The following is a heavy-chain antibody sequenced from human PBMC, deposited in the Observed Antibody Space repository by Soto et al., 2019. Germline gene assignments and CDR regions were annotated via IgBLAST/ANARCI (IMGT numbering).Heavy chain of an antibody. V-gene: IGHV1-18*01. CDR3: ARDKPSKARGPYYYYGMDV. J-gene: IGHJ6*02. D-gene: IGHD6-6*01. CDR1: GYTFTSYG. Sequence: RASVKVSCKASGYTFTSYGISWVRQAPGQGLEWMGWISAYNGNTNYAQKLQGRVTMTTDTSTSTAYMELRSLRSDDTAVYYCARDKPSKARGPYYYYGMDVWGQGTTVTVS. CDR2: ISAYNGNT.